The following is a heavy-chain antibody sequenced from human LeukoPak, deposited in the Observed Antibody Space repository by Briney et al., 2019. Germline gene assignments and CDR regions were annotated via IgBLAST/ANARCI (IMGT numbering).Heavy chain of an antibody. J-gene: IGHJ4*02. CDR1: GFIFNNYW. CDR3: ARRWRSPGIAAARHYYFDY. CDR2: VKQDGGVK. Sequence: GGSLRLSCAASGFIFNNYWMSWVRQAPGKGLEWVANVKQDGGVKPYVDSVKGRFTISRDNAKNSLYLQMSSLRDEDTAVYYCARRWRSPGIAAARHYYFDYWGQGTLVTVSS. D-gene: IGHD6-13*01. V-gene: IGHV3-7*01.